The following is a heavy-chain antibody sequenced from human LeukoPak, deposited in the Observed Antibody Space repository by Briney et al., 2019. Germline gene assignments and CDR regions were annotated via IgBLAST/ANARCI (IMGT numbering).Heavy chain of an antibody. J-gene: IGHJ4*02. CDR1: GGSISNSGYY. CDR3: ARELSVGVSGWYFDY. Sequence: PSETLSLTCTVSGGSISNSGYYWGWIRQPPGKGLERIGSVDYSGNTYYRPSLKSRLTISLDTSKNQFSLKLTSVTAADTALYYCARELSVGVSGWYFDYWGQGTLVTVSS. D-gene: IGHD1-26*01. V-gene: IGHV4-39*07. CDR2: VDYSGNT.